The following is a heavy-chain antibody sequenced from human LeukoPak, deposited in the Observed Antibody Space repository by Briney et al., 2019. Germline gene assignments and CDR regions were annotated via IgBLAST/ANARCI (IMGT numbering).Heavy chain of an antibody. V-gene: IGHV4-59*08. D-gene: IGHD1-26*01. CDR1: GGSISSYY. CDR2: IYYSGST. CDR3: ARQNFRWELPGY. Sequence: SETLSLTCTVSGGSISSYYWSWIRQPPGKGLEWIGYIYYSGSTNYNPSLKSRVTISVDTSKNQFSLGLSSVTAADTAVYYCARQNFRWELPGYWGQGTLVTVSS. J-gene: IGHJ4*02.